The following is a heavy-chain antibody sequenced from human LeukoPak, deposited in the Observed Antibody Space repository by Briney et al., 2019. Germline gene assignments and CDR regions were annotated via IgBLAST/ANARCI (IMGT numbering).Heavy chain of an antibody. Sequence: ASVKVSCKASGYTFTGYYLHWVRQAPGQGLEWMGWIHPKSGDTHYAQKFLGRVTLTRDTSTTIVYMELKWLTSDDTAVYYCSRGSGISYGGIDYWGQGTPVTVSS. CDR2: IHPKSGDT. CDR1: GYTFTGYY. D-gene: IGHD5-18*01. V-gene: IGHV1-2*02. J-gene: IGHJ4*02. CDR3: SRGSGISYGGIDY.